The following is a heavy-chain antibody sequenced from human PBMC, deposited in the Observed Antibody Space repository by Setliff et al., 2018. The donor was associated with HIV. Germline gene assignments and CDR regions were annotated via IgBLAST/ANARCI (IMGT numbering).Heavy chain of an antibody. D-gene: IGHD3-22*01. V-gene: IGHV1-8*02. Sequence: ASVKVSCKASGGTFSSYAISWVRQAPGQGLEWMGWMNPGSRNTGYAQRLEGSVTMTWDTSISTAYMELNNVKFEDTAVYYCARARTDHYDRGRRSHYYIDVWARGATVTVSS. CDR3: ARARTDHYDRGRRSHYYIDV. J-gene: IGHJ6*03. CDR1: GGTFSSYA. CDR2: MNPGSRNT.